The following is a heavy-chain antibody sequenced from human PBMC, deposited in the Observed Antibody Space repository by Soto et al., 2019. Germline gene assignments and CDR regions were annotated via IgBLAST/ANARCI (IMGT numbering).Heavy chain of an antibody. V-gene: IGHV4-39*01. CDR3: ARSMSTVTGIDY. Sequence: SETLSLTCTVSGGSISSRGSYWGWVRQPPGKGLEWIGSISYSGTTYYSPSLKSRVTISVDTSKNQFSLKLSSVTAADTAVYYCARSMSTVTGIDYWGQGTLVTVSS. D-gene: IGHD4-17*01. CDR2: ISYSGTT. CDR1: GGSISSRGSY. J-gene: IGHJ4*02.